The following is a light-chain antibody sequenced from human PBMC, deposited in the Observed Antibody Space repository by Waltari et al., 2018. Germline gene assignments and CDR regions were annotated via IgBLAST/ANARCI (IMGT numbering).Light chain of an antibody. V-gene: IGLV3-21*04. J-gene: IGLJ2*01. CDR3: QVWDTGSASGI. Sequence: SYVLTQPPSVSVAPGRTASITCGGNKIGTYSGHWYQRKPGQAPLLVIFDDSARPSGIPGRFSGSNSRNTATLTISRVEAGDEADYYCQVWDTGSASGIFGGGTKMTVL. CDR2: DDS. CDR1: KIGTYS.